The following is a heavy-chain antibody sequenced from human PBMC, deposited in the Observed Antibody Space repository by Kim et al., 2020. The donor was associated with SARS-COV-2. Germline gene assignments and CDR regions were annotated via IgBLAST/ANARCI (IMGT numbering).Heavy chain of an antibody. V-gene: IGHV4-39*01. CDR1: VGSISSSSYY. D-gene: IGHD3-10*01. CDR2: IYYSGST. Sequence: SETLSLTCTVSVGSISSSSYYWGWIRQPPGKGLEWIGSIYYSGSTYYNPSPKSRVTISVGTSKNQFSLMLSSVPAADTDVYYCARSGSRATPGRYFDYWGQSNLVTVSS. J-gene: IGHJ4*02. CDR3: ARSGSRATPGRYFDY.